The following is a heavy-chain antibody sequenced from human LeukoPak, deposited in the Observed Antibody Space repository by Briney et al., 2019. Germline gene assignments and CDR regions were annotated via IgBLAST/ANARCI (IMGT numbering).Heavy chain of an antibody. J-gene: IGHJ4*02. Sequence: SETLSLTCTVSGGSISSYYWSWIRQPPGKGLEWIGYIYYSGGTNYNPSLKSRVTISVDTSKNQFSLKLGSVTAADTAVYYCARDGYSSGVWGQGTLVTVSS. CDR1: GGSISSYY. CDR3: ARDGYSSGV. CDR2: IYYSGGT. V-gene: IGHV4-59*01. D-gene: IGHD6-19*01.